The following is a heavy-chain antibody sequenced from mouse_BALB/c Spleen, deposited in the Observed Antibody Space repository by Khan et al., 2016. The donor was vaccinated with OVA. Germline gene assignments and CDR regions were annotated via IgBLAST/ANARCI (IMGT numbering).Heavy chain of an antibody. CDR1: GYNFTDYN. CDR2: IYPGSDNT. Sequence: QVRLQQSGAELARPGASVKLSCTASGYNFTDYNINWMRQRPGQGLEWIGEIYPGSDNTYYNARFKGKATLTVDKSSSTAYMQLSSLTSEDSAVYYCARGWDDWLSYWGQGTLVTVSA. D-gene: IGHD4-1*01. V-gene: IGHV1-77*01. CDR3: ARGWDDWLSY. J-gene: IGHJ3*01.